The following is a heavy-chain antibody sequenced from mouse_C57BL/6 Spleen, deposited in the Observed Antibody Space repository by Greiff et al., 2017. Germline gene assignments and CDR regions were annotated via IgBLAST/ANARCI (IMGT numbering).Heavy chain of an antibody. CDR1: GYSFTDYN. J-gene: IGHJ3*01. CDR2: INPNYGTP. CDR3: ASAYYSNGGFAY. D-gene: IGHD2-5*01. Sequence: VQLQQSGPELVKPGASVKISCKASGYSFTDYNMNWVKQSNGKSLEWIGVINPNYGTPSYNQKFKGKGTLTVDHSSSTAYMQLNRLTSEDSAVYYCASAYYSNGGFAYWGQGTLVTVSA. V-gene: IGHV1-39*01.